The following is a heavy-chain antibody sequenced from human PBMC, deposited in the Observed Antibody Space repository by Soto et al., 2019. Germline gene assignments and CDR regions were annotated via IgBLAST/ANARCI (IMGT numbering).Heavy chain of an antibody. CDR1: GFTFSSYG. V-gene: IGHV3-33*06. D-gene: IGHD2-8*01. CDR3: AKGGRVYAHTPNWFDP. Sequence: QVQLVESGGGVVQPGRSLRLSCAASGFTFSSYGMHWVRQAPGKGLEWVAVIWYDGSNKYYADSVKGRFTISRDNSKNTLYLQMNSLRAEDTAVYYCAKGGRVYAHTPNWFDPWGQGTLVTVSS. CDR2: IWYDGSNK. J-gene: IGHJ5*02.